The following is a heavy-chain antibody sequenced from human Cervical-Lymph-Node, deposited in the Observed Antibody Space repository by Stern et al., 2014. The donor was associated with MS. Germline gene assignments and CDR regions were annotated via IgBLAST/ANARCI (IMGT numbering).Heavy chain of an antibody. CDR3: AKGTGGSRGYILDL. CDR1: GYAFSSYA. V-gene: IGHV1-3*01. D-gene: IGHD5-12*01. J-gene: IGHJ3*01. Sequence: QVQLEASGAEVKKPGASMKVSCKASGYAFSSYAMHWVRQAPGQRFEWVGFISFGSGNSTYSQNFQDIVPFTRHTSATTFYMELNSLTPENTALYHCAKGTGGSRGYILDLWRQGTRVTVSS. CDR2: ISFGSGNS.